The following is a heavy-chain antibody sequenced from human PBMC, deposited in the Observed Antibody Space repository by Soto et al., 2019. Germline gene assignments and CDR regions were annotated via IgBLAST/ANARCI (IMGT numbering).Heavy chain of an antibody. D-gene: IGHD1-26*01. V-gene: IGHV4-59*01. CDR3: AREKDLILGGYAFGY. Sequence: QVQLQESGPRLVKPSETLSLTCSVSDSSMSPYYWTWFRQAPGKGLEWIGHLLYRGTAPYNPALKGRVTISLDTSKKQVSLKLSSVIAADTAVYYCAREKDLILGGYAFGYWGPGTLVTVSS. CDR1: DSSMSPYY. J-gene: IGHJ3*01. CDR2: LLYRGTA.